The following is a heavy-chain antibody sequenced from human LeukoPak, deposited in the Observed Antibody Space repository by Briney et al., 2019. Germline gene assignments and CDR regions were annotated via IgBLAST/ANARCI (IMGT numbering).Heavy chain of an antibody. CDR1: GGSISSNYW. J-gene: IGHJ4*02. Sequence: SGTLSRTSAGSGGSISSNYWWSWVRQPPGKGLEWIGEIYHGGSTNYNPSLKSPVTISVNKTTNQLSLKMRSVTAADTAVYYYARKDYGDYGTFDYWGQGTLVTVSS. D-gene: IGHD4-17*01. CDR2: IYHGGST. CDR3: ARKDYGDYGTFDY. V-gene: IGHV4-4*02.